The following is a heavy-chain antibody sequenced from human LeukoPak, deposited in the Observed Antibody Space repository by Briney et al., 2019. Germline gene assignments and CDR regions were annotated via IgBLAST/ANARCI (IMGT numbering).Heavy chain of an antibody. CDR2: IRYDGSNK. D-gene: IGHD3-3*01. Sequence: PGGSLRLSCAASGFTFSSYGMHWVRQAPGKGLGWVAFIRYDGSNKYYADSVKGRFTISRDNSKNTLYLQMNSLRAEDTAVYYCAKDYDFWSCFLLGGFDIWGQGTMVTVSS. CDR1: GFTFSSYG. V-gene: IGHV3-30*02. J-gene: IGHJ3*02. CDR3: AKDYDFWSCFLLGGFDI.